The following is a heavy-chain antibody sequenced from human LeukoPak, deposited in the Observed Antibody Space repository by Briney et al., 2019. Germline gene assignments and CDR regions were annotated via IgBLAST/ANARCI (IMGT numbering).Heavy chain of an antibody. CDR3: ARSVIAARPPYYYYYYMDV. Sequence: GASVKVSCKASGYTFTGYYMHWVRQAPGQGLEWMGWINPNSGGTNYAQKFQGRVTMTRDTSISTAYMELSRLRSDDTAVYYCARSVIAARPPYYYYYYMDVWGKGTTVTVSS. V-gene: IGHV1-2*02. CDR1: GYTFTGYY. CDR2: INPNSGGT. D-gene: IGHD6-6*01. J-gene: IGHJ6*03.